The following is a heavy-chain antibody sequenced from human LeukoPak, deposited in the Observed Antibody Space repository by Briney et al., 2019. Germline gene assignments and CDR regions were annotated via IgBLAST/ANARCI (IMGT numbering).Heavy chain of an antibody. CDR1: GLRFTKFA. J-gene: IGHJ4*02. D-gene: IGHD3-10*01. V-gene: IGHV3-23*01. CDR3: ATYGSGASKDF. CDR2: INWSGDTT. Sequence: GGSLRLSCAVSGLRFTKFALNWVRQSPVKGLEWVSAINWSGDTTYYADSVKGRFTISRENSNSTLYLQMNSLRVGDSALYYCATYGSGASKDFWGQGTLVTVSS.